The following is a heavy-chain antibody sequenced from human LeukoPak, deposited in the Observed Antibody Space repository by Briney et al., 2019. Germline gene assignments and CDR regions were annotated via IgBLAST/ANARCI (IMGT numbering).Heavy chain of an antibody. J-gene: IGHJ4*02. CDR2: ISVYNGIT. CDR1: GYTFTIYG. CDR3: ARGPPVFTVSRGDY. Sequence: ASVKVSCKASGYTFTIYGINWVRKAPGQGLERMGWISVYNGITSYAQILQGRVTMTAERSTSTAYMELRSLSSDDPAVEYCARGPPVFTVSRGDYWGQGTLVTVSS. D-gene: IGHD4-17*01. V-gene: IGHV1-18*01.